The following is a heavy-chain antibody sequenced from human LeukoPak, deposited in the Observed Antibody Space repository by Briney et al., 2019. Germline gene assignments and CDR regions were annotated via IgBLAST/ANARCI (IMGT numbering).Heavy chain of an antibody. V-gene: IGHV3-33*01. CDR3: ARDRSPLTAPSHY. CDR1: GFTFSSYG. J-gene: IGHJ4*02. CDR2: IRYDGSNK. Sequence: GGSLRLSCAASGFTFSSYGMHWVRQAPGKGLEWVAGIRYDGSNKYYADSVRGRFTISRDNGKNTLYLQMNSLQAENPALYYCARDRSPLTAPSHYRGQRTIVTVPS. D-gene: IGHD2-21*02.